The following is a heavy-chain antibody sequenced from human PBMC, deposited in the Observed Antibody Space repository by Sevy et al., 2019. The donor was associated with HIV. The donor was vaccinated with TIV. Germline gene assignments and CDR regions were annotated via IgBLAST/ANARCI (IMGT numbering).Heavy chain of an antibody. Sequence: GGSLRLSCAASGFTVSRNYMSWVRQAPGKGLEWVSVIYSGGSTYYADSVKGRFNISRDNSKNTLYLQMNSLRAEDTAVYYCARERIVGATWGGFDYWGQGTLVTVSS. V-gene: IGHV3-53*01. CDR3: ARERIVGATWGGFDY. CDR1: GFTVSRNY. D-gene: IGHD1-26*01. J-gene: IGHJ4*02. CDR2: IYSGGST.